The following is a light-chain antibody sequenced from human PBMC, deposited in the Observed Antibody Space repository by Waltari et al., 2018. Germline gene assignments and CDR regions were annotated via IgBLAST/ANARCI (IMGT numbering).Light chain of an antibody. J-gene: IGKJ2*01. CDR3: QQYYSSPYT. V-gene: IGKV1-5*03. Sequence: DIQMTQSPSTLSASVGDRVTITCRARQKIGTWLALYQKKPGKATDLLIYKVSTLQSGVPSRFSGSGSVTEFTLIISSLQPDDLATYFCQQYYSSPYTFGPGTKLEI. CDR1: QKIGTW. CDR2: KVS.